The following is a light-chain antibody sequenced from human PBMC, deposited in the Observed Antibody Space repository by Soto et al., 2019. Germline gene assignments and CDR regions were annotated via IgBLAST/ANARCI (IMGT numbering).Light chain of an antibody. J-gene: IGKJ4*01. CDR2: GAS. Sequence: EIVMTQSPATLSVSPGERATLSCRASQSVSSNLAWYQQKPGQAPRLLIYGASTWATGIPARFSGSGSGTEFTLTISSLQSEDFAVYYCQQYNNWPPPFGGGTKV. CDR3: QQYNNWPPP. CDR1: QSVSSN. V-gene: IGKV3-15*01.